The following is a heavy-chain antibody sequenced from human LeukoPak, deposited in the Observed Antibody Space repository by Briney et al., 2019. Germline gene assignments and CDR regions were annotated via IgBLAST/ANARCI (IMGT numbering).Heavy chain of an antibody. D-gene: IGHD1-26*01. CDR2: ISYDGSNE. CDR3: ARTAVGATIYAFDY. Sequence: GGSLRLSCAASGFTFSSYVLHWVRQAPGKGLEWVALISYDGSNEYYADSVKGRFTISRDNSKKTLYLQMNSLRAEDTAVYYCARTAVGATIYAFDYWGQGTLVTVSS. V-gene: IGHV3-30-3*01. CDR1: GFTFSSYV. J-gene: IGHJ4*02.